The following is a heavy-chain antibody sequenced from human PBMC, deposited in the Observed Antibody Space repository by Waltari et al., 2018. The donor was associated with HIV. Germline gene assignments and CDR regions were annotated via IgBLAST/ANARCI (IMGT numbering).Heavy chain of an antibody. CDR3: ARGGRRITIFGVVMKDAFDI. V-gene: IGHV4-34*01. CDR1: GGSFSGYY. D-gene: IGHD3-3*01. J-gene: IGHJ3*02. Sequence: QVQLQQWGAGLLKPSETLSLTCAVYGGSFSGYYWSWIRQPPGKGLEWIGEINHSGSTNYNPSLKSRVTISVDTSKNQFSLKLSSVTAADTAVYYCARGGRRITIFGVVMKDAFDIWGQGTMVTVSS. CDR2: INHSGST.